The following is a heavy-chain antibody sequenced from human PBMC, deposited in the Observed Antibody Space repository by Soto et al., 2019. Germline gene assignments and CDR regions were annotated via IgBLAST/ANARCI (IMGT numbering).Heavy chain of an antibody. Sequence: PSETLSLTCAVSGGSISSGGYSWSWIRQPPGKALQWVGYIYHRGSTHYNPALRSRVTMSVDKSKNQVSLNLSSVTAADTAVYYCARRMTRDHGHWFDPCGPATLVTVSS. CDR1: GGSISSGGYS. V-gene: IGHV4-30-2*01. CDR3: ARRMTRDHGHWFDP. D-gene: IGHD4-17*01. CDR2: IYHRGST. J-gene: IGHJ5*02.